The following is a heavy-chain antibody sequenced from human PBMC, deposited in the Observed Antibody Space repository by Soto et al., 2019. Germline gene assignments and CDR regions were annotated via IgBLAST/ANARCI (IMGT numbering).Heavy chain of an antibody. V-gene: IGHV5-51*01. J-gene: IGHJ6*02. Sequence: GESLKISCKGSGYSFTSYWIGWVRQMPGKGLEWMGIIYPGDSDTRYGPSFQGQVTISADKSISTAYLQWSSLKASDTAMYYCARGPDSSGYYRLDYGMDVWGQGTTVTVSS. CDR1: GYSFTSYW. CDR3: ARGPDSSGYYRLDYGMDV. CDR2: IYPGDSDT. D-gene: IGHD3-22*01.